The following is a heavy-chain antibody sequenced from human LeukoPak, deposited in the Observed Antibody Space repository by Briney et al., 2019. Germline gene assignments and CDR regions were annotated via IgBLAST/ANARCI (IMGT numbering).Heavy chain of an antibody. J-gene: IGHJ4*02. CDR3: ARLMFPLPAIRYFDY. D-gene: IGHD5-18*01. CDR2: IYPGDSDT. CDR1: GYSFTSYW. Sequence: GESLKISCKGSGYSFTSYWIVWVRQMPGKGLEWMGIIYPGDSDTRYSPSFQGQVTISSDKSISTAYLQWSSLKASDTAMYYCARLMFPLPAIRYFDYWGQGTLVTVSS. V-gene: IGHV5-51*01.